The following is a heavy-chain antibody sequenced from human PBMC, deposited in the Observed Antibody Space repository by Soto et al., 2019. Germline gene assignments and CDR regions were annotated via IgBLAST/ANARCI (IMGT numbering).Heavy chain of an antibody. CDR1: GGSISSSSYY. J-gene: IGHJ4*02. V-gene: IGHV4-39*01. CDR2: IYYSGST. CDR3: ARQNRFGELLFYFDY. Sequence: SETLSLTCTVSGGSISSSSYYWGWIRQPPGKGLEWIGSIYYSGSTYYNPSLKSRVTISVDTSKNQFSLKPSSVTAADTAVYYCARQNRFGELLFYFDYWGQGTLVTVSS. D-gene: IGHD3-10*01.